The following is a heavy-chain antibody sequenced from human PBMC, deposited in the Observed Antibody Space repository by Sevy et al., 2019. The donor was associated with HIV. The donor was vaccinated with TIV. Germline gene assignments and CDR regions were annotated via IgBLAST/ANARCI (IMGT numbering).Heavy chain of an antibody. CDR2: IYYSGST. V-gene: IGHV4-39*01. CDR3: ARLLPGYELVSSVFDY. J-gene: IGHJ4*02. Sequence: SETLSLTCTVSGGSISSSSYYWGWIRQPPGKGLEWIGSIYYSGSTYYNPSLKSRVTISVDTSKNQFSLKLGSVTAADTAVYYCARLLPGYELVSSVFDYWGQGTLVTVSS. D-gene: IGHD6-13*01. CDR1: GGSISSSSYY.